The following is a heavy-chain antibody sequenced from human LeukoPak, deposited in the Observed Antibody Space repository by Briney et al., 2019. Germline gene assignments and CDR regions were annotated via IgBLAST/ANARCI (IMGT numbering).Heavy chain of an antibody. Sequence: KPGGSLRLSCAASGFPFSSFSMNWVRQAPGKGLEWVSCISSSSTYIYYADSVKGRFTISRDNAKNSLSLQMNSLRAEDTAIYYCAKVITGAPPWRGAFDIWSQGTMVAVSS. CDR3: AKVITGAPPWRGAFDI. CDR2: ISSSSTYI. V-gene: IGHV3-21*04. CDR1: GFPFSSFS. J-gene: IGHJ3*02. D-gene: IGHD1-20*01.